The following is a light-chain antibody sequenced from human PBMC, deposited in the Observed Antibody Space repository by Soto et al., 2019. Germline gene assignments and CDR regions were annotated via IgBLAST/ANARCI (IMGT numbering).Light chain of an antibody. J-gene: IGLJ2*01. CDR3: QTWGTCIHVV. CDR2: LDSDGSH. Sequence: QPVLTQSPSASASLGASVKLTCTLSSGHSSYAIAWHQQQPEKGPRYLMTLDSDGSHTKGDAIPDRFSGSSSGAERYLTISSLQSEDEADYYCQTWGTCIHVVFGGGTKLTVL. V-gene: IGLV4-69*01. CDR1: SGHSSYA.